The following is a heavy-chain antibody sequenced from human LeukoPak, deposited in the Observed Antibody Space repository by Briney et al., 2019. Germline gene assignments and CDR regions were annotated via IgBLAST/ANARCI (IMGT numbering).Heavy chain of an antibody. CDR3: ARGAKNTIFGVVTMYYFHY. D-gene: IGHD3-3*01. V-gene: IGHV4-39*07. J-gene: IGHJ4*02. CDR2: IYYSGST. CDR1: GGSISSGTYY. Sequence: SETLSLTCTVSGGSISSGTYYWGWLRQPPGRGLEWIGSIYYSGSTHYNSSLKSRVTISVDTSKNQFSLKLSSVTAADTAVYYCARGAKNTIFGVVTMYYFHYWGQGTLVTVSS.